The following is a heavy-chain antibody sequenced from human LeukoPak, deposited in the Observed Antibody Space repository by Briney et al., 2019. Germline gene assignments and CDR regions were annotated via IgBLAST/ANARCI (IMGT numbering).Heavy chain of an antibody. CDR1: GFTFSSYS. CDR2: INSSSSYI. CDR3: ARGPLRLNNWFDL. D-gene: IGHD4-17*01. Sequence: GGSLRLSCAASGFTFSSYSMNWVRQAPGKGLEWVASINSSSSYIYYADSVKGRFTISRDNAKNSLYLQMNSLRAEDTAVYYCARGPLRLNNWFDLGGQGTLVTVSS. J-gene: IGHJ5*02. V-gene: IGHV3-21*01.